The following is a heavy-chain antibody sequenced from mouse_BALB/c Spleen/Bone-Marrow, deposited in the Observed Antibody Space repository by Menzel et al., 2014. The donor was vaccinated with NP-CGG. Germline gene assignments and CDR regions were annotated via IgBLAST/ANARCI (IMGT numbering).Heavy chain of an antibody. J-gene: IGHJ2*01. Sequence: VKLVESGGGLVQPGGSLRLSCTTSGFTFTDYYMSWVRQPPGKALEWLGFIRNKANGYTTEYSASVKGRFTISRDNSQSILYLQMNTLRAEDSATYYCARDRGLTYFDYWGQGTTLTVSS. CDR3: ARDRGLTYFDY. CDR2: IRNKANGYTT. CDR1: GFTFTDYY. D-gene: IGHD2-4*01. V-gene: IGHV7-3*02.